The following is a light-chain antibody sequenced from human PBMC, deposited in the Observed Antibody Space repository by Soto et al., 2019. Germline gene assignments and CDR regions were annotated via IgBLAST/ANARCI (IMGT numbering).Light chain of an antibody. J-gene: IGKJ4*01. V-gene: IGKV3-11*01. Sequence: EMVLTQSPDTLSVSPGERATISCLASQSVSSNLAWYQQKPGQAPSLLIYGASTRATGTPARFSGSGSGTDFTLTISSLEPEDFAVYYCQQRSNWPLTFGGGTKVDI. CDR1: QSVSSN. CDR3: QQRSNWPLT. CDR2: GAS.